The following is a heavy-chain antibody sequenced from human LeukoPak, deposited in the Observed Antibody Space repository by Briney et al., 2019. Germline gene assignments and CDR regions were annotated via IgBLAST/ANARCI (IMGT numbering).Heavy chain of an antibody. J-gene: IGHJ5*02. CDR2: IYYSGST. V-gene: IGHV4-39*01. D-gene: IGHD6-13*01. Sequence: SETLSLTCTVSGGSISSSSYYWGWIRQPPGKGLEWIGSIYYSGSTYYNPSLKSRVTISVDTSKNQFSLKLSSVTAADTAVYYCARSLGWFDPWGQGTLVTVSS. CDR1: GGSISSSSYY. CDR3: ARSLGWFDP.